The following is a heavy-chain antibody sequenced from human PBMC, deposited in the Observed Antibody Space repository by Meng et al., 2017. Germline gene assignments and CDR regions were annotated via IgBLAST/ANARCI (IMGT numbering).Heavy chain of an antibody. Sequence: QVQLQQWGAGLLKPSETLSLTCAVYAGSFSGYNWSWIRQPPGKGLEWIGEINHSGSTNYNPSLKSRVTISVDTSKNQFSLKLSSVTAADTAVYYCARGSTWDGSGSYYPVYFDYWGQGTLVTVSS. CDR2: INHSGST. V-gene: IGHV4-34*01. J-gene: IGHJ4*02. CDR3: ARGSTWDGSGSYYPVYFDY. D-gene: IGHD3-10*01. CDR1: AGSFSGYN.